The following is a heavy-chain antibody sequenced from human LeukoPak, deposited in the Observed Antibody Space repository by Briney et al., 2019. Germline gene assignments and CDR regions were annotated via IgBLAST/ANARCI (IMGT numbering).Heavy chain of an antibody. D-gene: IGHD3-9*01. J-gene: IGHJ4*02. CDR1: GGSISSGGYY. V-gene: IGHV4-31*03. Sequence: PSETLSLTCTVSGGSISSGGYYWSWIRQHPGKGLEWIGYIYYSGSTYYNPSLKSRVTISVDTSKNQFSLKLSSVTAADTAVYYCARGLRYFDWLSFYFDYWGQGTLVTVSS. CDR3: ARGLRYFDWLSFYFDY. CDR2: IYYSGST.